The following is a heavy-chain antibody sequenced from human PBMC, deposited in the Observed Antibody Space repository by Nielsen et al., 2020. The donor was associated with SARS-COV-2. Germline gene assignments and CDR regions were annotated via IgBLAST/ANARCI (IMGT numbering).Heavy chain of an antibody. CDR1: GFTFSSYW. D-gene: IGHD3-16*02. CDR3: ARVDYDYVWGSYQGY. J-gene: IGHJ4*02. V-gene: IGHV3-7*01. CDR2: IKQDGSEK. Sequence: GESLKISCAASGFTFSSYWMSWVRQAPGKGLEWVANIKQDGSEKYYMDSVKGRFTISRDNAKNSLYLRMNSLRAEDTAVYYCARVDYDYVWGSYQGYWGQGTLVTV.